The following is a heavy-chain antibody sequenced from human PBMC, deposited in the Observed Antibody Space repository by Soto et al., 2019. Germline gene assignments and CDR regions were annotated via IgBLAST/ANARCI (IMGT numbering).Heavy chain of an antibody. D-gene: IGHD2-21*01. V-gene: IGHV1-69*06. Sequence: SVKVSCTASGGTFSSYAISWVRQAPGQGLEWMGGIIPIFGTANYAQKVQGRVTITADKSTSTAYMERSSLRSEDTAVYYCARGVRVNTARVGMYGMDVGGQGPTVTVSS. CDR3: ARGVRVNTARVGMYGMDV. CDR2: IIPIFGTA. CDR1: GGTFSSYA. J-gene: IGHJ6*02.